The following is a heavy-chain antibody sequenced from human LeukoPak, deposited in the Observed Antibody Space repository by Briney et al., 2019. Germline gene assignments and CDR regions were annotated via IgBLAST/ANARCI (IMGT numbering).Heavy chain of an antibody. CDR3: ASLENNYGGNSGNAFDI. D-gene: IGHD4-23*01. J-gene: IGHJ3*02. CDR1: GYTFTSYY. CDR2: IIPILGIA. V-gene: IGHV1-69*02. Sequence: SVKVSCKASGYTFTSYYMHWVRQAPGQGLEWMGRIIPILGIANYAQKFQGRVTITADKSTSTAYMELSSLRSEDTAVYYCASLENNYGGNSGNAFDIWGQGTMVTVSS.